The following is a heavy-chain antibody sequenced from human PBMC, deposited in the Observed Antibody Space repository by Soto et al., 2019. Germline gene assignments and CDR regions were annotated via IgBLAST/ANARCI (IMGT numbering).Heavy chain of an antibody. CDR1: GYSFANYW. Sequence: EVQLVQSGAEVKKPGESLKISCKGSGYSFANYWIGWVRQMPGKGLEWMGIIYPGDSDTRYSPSFQGQVTISADKSISTAYLQWSSLKASDTAMYYCARVPAAPDKYYYYYYGMDVWGQGTTVTVSS. CDR2: IYPGDSDT. D-gene: IGHD6-13*01. J-gene: IGHJ6*02. CDR3: ARVPAAPDKYYYYYYGMDV. V-gene: IGHV5-51*01.